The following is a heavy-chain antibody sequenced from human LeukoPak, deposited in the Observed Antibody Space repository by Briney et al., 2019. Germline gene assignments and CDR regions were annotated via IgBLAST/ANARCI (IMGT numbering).Heavy chain of an antibody. CDR3: AKDRGWNGAFDH. CDR2: ISSSSSYT. Sequence: GGSVRLSCAASGFTFSDYYMSWIRQAPGKGLEWVSYISSSSSYTDYADSVKGRFTISRDNSKNTLFLQMNSLRTEDTAVYYCAKDRGWNGAFDHWGQGTLVTVSS. D-gene: IGHD1-1*01. V-gene: IGHV3-11*06. CDR1: GFTFSDYY. J-gene: IGHJ4*02.